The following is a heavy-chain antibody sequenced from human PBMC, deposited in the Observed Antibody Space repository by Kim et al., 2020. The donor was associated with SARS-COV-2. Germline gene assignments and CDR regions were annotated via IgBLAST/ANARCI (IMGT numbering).Heavy chain of an antibody. V-gene: IGHV1-3*01. CDR2: INAGNGNT. Sequence: ASVKVSCKASGYTFTSYAMNWVRQAPGQRLEWMGWINAGNGNTKYSQKFQGRVTITRDTSTSTAYMELSSLRSEDTAVYYCARADYDYVWGSYPWGQGTLVTVSS. CDR1: GYTFTSYA. D-gene: IGHD3-16*02. CDR3: ARADYDYVWGSYP. J-gene: IGHJ4*02.